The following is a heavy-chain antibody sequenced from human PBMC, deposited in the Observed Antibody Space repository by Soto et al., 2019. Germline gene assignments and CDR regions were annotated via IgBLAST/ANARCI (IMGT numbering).Heavy chain of an antibody. J-gene: IGHJ4*02. CDR2: ISGSGGST. V-gene: IGHV3-23*01. CDR1: GFTFSNYA. CDR3: AKDQGSSWYEIDY. D-gene: IGHD6-13*01. Sequence: GGSLRLSCAASGFTFSNYAVTWVRQAPGKGLEWVSTISGSGGSTYYADSVKGRFTISRDNSKNTLYLQMNSLRAEDTVVFYCAKDQGSSWYEIDYWGQGTLVTVSS.